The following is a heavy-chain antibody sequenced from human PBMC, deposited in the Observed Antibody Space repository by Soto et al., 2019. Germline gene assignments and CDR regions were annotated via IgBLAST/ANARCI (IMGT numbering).Heavy chain of an antibody. CDR1: GFTFSSYG. Sequence: HPGGSLRLSCAASGFTFSSYGMHWVRQAPGKGLEWVAVIWYDGSNKYYADSVKGRFTISRDNSKNTLYLQMNSLRAEDTAVYYCARGGGGGYYYYYYMDVWGKGTTVTVSS. D-gene: IGHD2-21*01. CDR3: ARGGGGGYYYYYYMDV. CDR2: IWYDGSNK. J-gene: IGHJ6*03. V-gene: IGHV3-33*01.